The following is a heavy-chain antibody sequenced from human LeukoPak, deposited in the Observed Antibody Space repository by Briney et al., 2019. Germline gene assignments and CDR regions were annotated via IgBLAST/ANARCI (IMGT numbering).Heavy chain of an antibody. CDR1: GYTFTSYD. D-gene: IGHD5-18*01. Sequence: GASVTVSCKASGYTFTSYDINWVRQATGQGLEWMGWMNPNSGNTGYAQKFQGRVTMTRNTSISTAYMELSSLRSEDTAVYYCARAKVGQLWSRSPRPNWFDPWGQGTLVTVSS. J-gene: IGHJ5*02. V-gene: IGHV1-8*01. CDR2: MNPNSGNT. CDR3: ARAKVGQLWSRSPRPNWFDP.